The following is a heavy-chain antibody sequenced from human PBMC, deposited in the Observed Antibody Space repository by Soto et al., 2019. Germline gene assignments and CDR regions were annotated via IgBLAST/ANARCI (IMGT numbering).Heavy chain of an antibody. V-gene: IGHV4-38-2*01. CDR1: GYSISSGYY. D-gene: IGHD6-19*01. J-gene: IGHJ6*02. Sequence: SETLSLTCAVSGYSISSGYYWGWIRQPPGKGLEWIGSIYHSGSTYYNPSLKSRVTISVDTSKNQFSLKLSSVTAADTAVYYCARVTETNSSGWFYYYYYGIDVWGQGTTVTVSS. CDR3: ARVTETNSSGWFYYYYYGIDV. CDR2: IYHSGST.